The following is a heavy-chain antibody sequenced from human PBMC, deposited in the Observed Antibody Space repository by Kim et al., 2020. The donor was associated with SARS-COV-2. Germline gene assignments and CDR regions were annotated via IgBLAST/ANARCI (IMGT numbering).Heavy chain of an antibody. D-gene: IGHD4-17*01. V-gene: IGHV3-15*01. Sequence: GGSLRLSCAASGFTFSNAWMSWVRQAPGKGLEWVGRIKSKTDGGTTDYTAPVKGRFTISRDDSKNTLYLQMNSLKTEDTAVYYCTTERRPLYGDYVMVLYYGMDVWGKGTTVTVSS. J-gene: IGHJ6*04. CDR2: IKSKTDGGTT. CDR3: TTERRPLYGDYVMVLYYGMDV. CDR1: GFTFSNAW.